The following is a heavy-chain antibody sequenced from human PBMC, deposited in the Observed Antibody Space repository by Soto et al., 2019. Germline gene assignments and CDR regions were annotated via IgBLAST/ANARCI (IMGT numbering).Heavy chain of an antibody. CDR3: ARDNPYTNSFGNWFDP. D-gene: IGHD6-13*01. CDR2: IIPVFGTV. V-gene: IGHV1-69*01. J-gene: IGHJ5*02. CDR1: GGTFSNYA. Sequence: QVRLVQSGAEVKKTGSSVKVSCKASGGTFSNYAITWLRLAPGQGLEWWGGIIPVFGTVNYAQKFQGRVTITADESTSTAYIELNRLRSEDTAVYYCARDNPYTNSFGNWFDPWGQGTLVIVS.